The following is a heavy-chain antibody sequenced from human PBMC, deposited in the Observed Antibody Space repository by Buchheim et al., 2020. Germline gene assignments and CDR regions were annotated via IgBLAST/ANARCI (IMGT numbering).Heavy chain of an antibody. CDR2: IGWDDED. D-gene: IGHD3-22*01. V-gene: IGHV2-70*15. J-gene: IGHJ4*02. Sequence: QVTLRESGPALVKPTQTLTLTCSLSGFSITSGGVCVSWIRQPPGKALEWLARIGWDDEDGFRPSLKSRLSISKDTSKNQVVLTVTNVDPEDTATYYCARIPNYYASSGYFDYWGQG. CDR1: GFSITSGGVC. CDR3: ARIPNYYASSGYFDY.